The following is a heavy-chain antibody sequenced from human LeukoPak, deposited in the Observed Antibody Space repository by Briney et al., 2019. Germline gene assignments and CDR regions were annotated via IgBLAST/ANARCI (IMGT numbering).Heavy chain of an antibody. V-gene: IGHV4-38-2*02. CDR1: GYSISSGYY. D-gene: IGHD1-26*01. J-gene: IGHJ5*02. CDR2: IYHSGST. CDR3: ARDPRYEWELLRNWFDP. Sequence: PSETLSLTCTVSGYSISSGYYWGWIRQPPGKGLEWIGSIYHSGSTYYNPSLKSRVTISVDTSKNQFSLKLSSVTAADTAVYYCARDPRYEWELLRNWFDPWGQGTLVTVSS.